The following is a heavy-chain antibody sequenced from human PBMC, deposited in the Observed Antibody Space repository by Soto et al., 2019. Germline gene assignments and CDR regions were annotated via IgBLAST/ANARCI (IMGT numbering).Heavy chain of an antibody. D-gene: IGHD6-13*01. J-gene: IGHJ3*01. V-gene: IGHV1-46*03. Sequence: VQLVQSGAEVKKPGASVRVSCKASGYTFTSYYIHWVRQAPGHGPEWMGMISPSSGGTDYAQKFQGRVTMTRDTSTSTVYMELSSLRSEDTAVYYCTRSIITTAGTDAFDLWGQGTLVTVSS. CDR1: GYTFTSYY. CDR3: TRSIITTAGTDAFDL. CDR2: ISPSSGGT.